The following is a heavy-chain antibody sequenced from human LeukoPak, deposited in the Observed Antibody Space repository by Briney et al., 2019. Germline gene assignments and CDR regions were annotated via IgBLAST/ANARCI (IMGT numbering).Heavy chain of an antibody. D-gene: IGHD5-18*01. CDR2: ASGLDDST. CDR3: AKSRAGYRYGKFDY. CDR1: GFTFSSYS. V-gene: IGHV3-23*01. Sequence: PGGSLRLSCPVPGFTFSSYSMSWVRQAPGKGLEWVSGASGLDDSTYYADSVKGRFTISRDNSKNTLYLQMNSLRAEDTAVYYCAKSRAGYRYGKFDYWGQGTLVTVSS. J-gene: IGHJ4*02.